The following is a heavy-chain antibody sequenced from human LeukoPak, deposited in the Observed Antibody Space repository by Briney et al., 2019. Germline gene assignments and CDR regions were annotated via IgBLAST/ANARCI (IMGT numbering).Heavy chain of an antibody. D-gene: IGHD6-6*01. CDR1: GGSISSGGYY. J-gene: IGHJ4*02. CDR2: IYYSGST. Sequence: PSETLSLTCTVSGGSISSGGYYWSWIRQHPGKGLEWIGYIYYSGSTYYNPSLKSRVTISVDTSKNQFSLKLSSVTAADTAVYYCARQYSSSSEVVFDYWGQGTLVTVSS. V-gene: IGHV4-31*03. CDR3: ARQYSSSSEVVFDY.